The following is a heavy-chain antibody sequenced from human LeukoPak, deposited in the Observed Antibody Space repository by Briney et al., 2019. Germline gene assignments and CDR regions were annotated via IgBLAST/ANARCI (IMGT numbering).Heavy chain of an antibody. Sequence: GGSLRLSCAASGFTFSGYSMNWVRQAPGKGLEWVANIKQDGSEKYYVDSVKGRFTISRDNAKNSLYLQMNSLRAEDTAVYYCARDSSITIFGVVIPTYYFDYWGQGTLVTVSS. D-gene: IGHD3-3*01. V-gene: IGHV3-7*01. J-gene: IGHJ4*02. CDR2: IKQDGSEK. CDR3: ARDSSITIFGVVIPTYYFDY. CDR1: GFTFSGYS.